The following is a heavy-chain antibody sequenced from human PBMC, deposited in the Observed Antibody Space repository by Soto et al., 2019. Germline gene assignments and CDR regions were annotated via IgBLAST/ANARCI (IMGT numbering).Heavy chain of an antibody. V-gene: IGHV4-30-2*01. D-gene: IGHD2-15*01. J-gene: IGHJ6*02. CDR1: GGSISSGGYS. CDR2: IYHSGST. CDR3: ARVVGRVTSIHYYYYYGMDV. Sequence: SETLSLTCAVSGGSISSGGYSWSWIRQPPGKGLEWIGYIYHSGSTNYNPSLKSRVTISVDTSKNQFSLKLSSVTAADTAVYYCARVVGRVTSIHYYYYYGMDVWGQGTTVTVSS.